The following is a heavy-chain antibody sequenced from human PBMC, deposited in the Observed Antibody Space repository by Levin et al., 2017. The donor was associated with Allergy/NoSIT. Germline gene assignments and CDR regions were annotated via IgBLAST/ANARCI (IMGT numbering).Heavy chain of an antibody. CDR2: IWYDGSNK. Sequence: PGGSLRLSCAASGFTFSSYGMHWVRQAPGKGLEWVAVIWYDGSNKYYADSVKGRFTISRDNSKNTLYLQMNSLRAEDTAVYYCARDGGGGTSWNDYWGQGTLVTVSS. CDR3: ARDGGGGTSWNDY. J-gene: IGHJ4*02. D-gene: IGHD2-2*01. CDR1: GFTFSSYG. V-gene: IGHV3-33*01.